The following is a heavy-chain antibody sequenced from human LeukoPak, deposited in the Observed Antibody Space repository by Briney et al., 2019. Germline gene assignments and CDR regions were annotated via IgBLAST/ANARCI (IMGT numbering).Heavy chain of an antibody. D-gene: IGHD3-3*01. V-gene: IGHV1-69*13. CDR1: GGTFSSYA. J-gene: IGHJ3*02. Sequence: ASVKVSCKASGGTFSSYAISWLRQAPAQGLEWMGGIIPIFGTANYAQKFQGRVTITADESTSTAYMELSSLRSEDTAVYYCARGVPYYDFWSARGQHAFDIWGQGTMVTVSS. CDR2: IIPIFGTA. CDR3: ARGVPYYDFWSARGQHAFDI.